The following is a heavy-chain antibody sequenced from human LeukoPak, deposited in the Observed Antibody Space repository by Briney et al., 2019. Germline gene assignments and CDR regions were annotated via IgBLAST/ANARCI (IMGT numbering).Heavy chain of an antibody. CDR3: AKAPYYDFWSGYYPYFDY. D-gene: IGHD3-3*01. J-gene: IGHJ4*02. CDR1: GFTFDDYA. CDR2: IGWNSGSI. V-gene: IGHV3-9*01. Sequence: PGRSLRLSCAASGFTFDDYAMHWVRQALGKGLEWVSGIGWNSGSIGYADSVKGRFTISRDNAKNSLYLQMNSLRAEDTALYYCAKAPYYDFWSGYYPYFDYWGQGTLVTVSS.